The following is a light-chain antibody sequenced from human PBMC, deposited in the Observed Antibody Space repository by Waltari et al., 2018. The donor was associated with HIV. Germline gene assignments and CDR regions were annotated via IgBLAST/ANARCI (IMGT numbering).Light chain of an antibody. J-gene: IGLJ3*02. CDR1: SSNFGNSF. CDR3: GTWDSSLGAGV. Sequence: QSVLTQPPSVSAAPGQKVTISCSGSSSNFGNSFVSWYQHLPGAAPKLRIYDNNKRPSGISDRFSGSKSGTSATLAITGLQTGDEADYYCGTWDSSLGAGVFGGGTRLTVL. CDR2: DNN. V-gene: IGLV1-51*01.